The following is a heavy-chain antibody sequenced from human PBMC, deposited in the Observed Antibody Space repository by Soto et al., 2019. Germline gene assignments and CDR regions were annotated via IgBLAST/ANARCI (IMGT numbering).Heavy chain of an antibody. CDR1: RGSFSCYY. CDR2: IHHSGST. J-gene: IGHJ6*02. D-gene: IGHD3-22*01. Sequence: SVTRSLTCAVYRGSFSCYYSSLNRQPPGKGLEWIGEIHHSGSTNYNPSLKSRVTISVDTSKNQFSLKLSSVTAADTAVYYCARNPSDINYYDSSYYGMDVWGQGNTVP. CDR3: ARNPSDINYYDSSYYGMDV. V-gene: IGHV4-34*01.